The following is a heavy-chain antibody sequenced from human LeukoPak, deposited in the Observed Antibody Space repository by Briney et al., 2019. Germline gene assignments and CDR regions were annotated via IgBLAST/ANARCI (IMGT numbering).Heavy chain of an antibody. D-gene: IGHD2-15*01. Sequence: GGSLRLSCAASGFTFSSYSMNWVRQAPGKGLEWVSSISSSSSYIYYADSVKGRFTISRDNAKNSLYLQMNSLRAEDTAVYYCASGSDGYCSGGSCYVANYWGQGTLVTVSS. J-gene: IGHJ4*02. CDR2: ISSSSSYI. CDR1: GFTFSSYS. V-gene: IGHV3-21*01. CDR3: ASGSDGYCSGGSCYVANY.